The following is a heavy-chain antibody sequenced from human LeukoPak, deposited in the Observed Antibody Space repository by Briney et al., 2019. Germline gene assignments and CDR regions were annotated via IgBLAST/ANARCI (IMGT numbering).Heavy chain of an antibody. V-gene: IGHV3-7*03. D-gene: IGHD4-17*01. Sequence: PGGSLRLSCAASGFTFSSYWMSWVRQAPGKGLEWVANINQDGSQKYYVDSVKGRFTISRDNAKKSLFLQMNSLRAEDTALYYCAKDNGDYVSPYFDYWGQGTLVTVSS. J-gene: IGHJ4*02. CDR3: AKDNGDYVSPYFDY. CDR2: INQDGSQK. CDR1: GFTFSSYW.